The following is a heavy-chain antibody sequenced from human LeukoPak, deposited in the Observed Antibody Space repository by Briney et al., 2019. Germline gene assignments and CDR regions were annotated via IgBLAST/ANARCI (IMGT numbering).Heavy chain of an antibody. CDR2: IRSKGYNYAT. J-gene: IGHJ4*02. Sequence: GGSLRLSCAVSGFTFSGSAMHWVRQASGKGLEWVGRIRSKGYNYATEYAASVKGRFTISRDDTKNTAYLQINSLKTENTAVYYCTRQGSVLSDYWGQGTLVTVSS. CDR1: GFTFSGSA. CDR3: TRQGSVLSDY. V-gene: IGHV3-73*01.